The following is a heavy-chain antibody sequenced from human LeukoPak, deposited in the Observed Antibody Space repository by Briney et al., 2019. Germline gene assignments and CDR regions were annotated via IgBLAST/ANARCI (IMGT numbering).Heavy chain of an antibody. V-gene: IGHV4-39*07. Sequence: SETLSLTCTVSGGSISSSSYYWGWIRQPPGKGLEWIGSIYYSGSTYYNPSLKSRVTISVDTSKNQFSLKLSSVTAADTAVYYCARSYSSGFNGILTWGQGTLVTVSS. CDR2: IYYSGST. J-gene: IGHJ5*02. CDR3: ARSYSSGFNGILT. CDR1: GGSISSSSYY. D-gene: IGHD6-19*01.